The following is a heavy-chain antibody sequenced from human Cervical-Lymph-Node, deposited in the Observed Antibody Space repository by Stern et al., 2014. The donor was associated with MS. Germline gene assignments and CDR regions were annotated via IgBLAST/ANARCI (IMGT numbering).Heavy chain of an antibody. Sequence: VQLVQSGPEVKRPGESLKISCQASGYTFTSYWIGWVRQMPGKGLEWIAIIFPGGSDIRYSPSFQGQVTISADKSSSTAYLQWNNLKASDTAIYYCARQRYXDXWGQGTLVTVSS. V-gene: IGHV5-51*01. CDR1: GYTFTSYW. CDR3: ARQRYXDX. CDR2: IFPGGSDI. J-gene: IGHJ4*02.